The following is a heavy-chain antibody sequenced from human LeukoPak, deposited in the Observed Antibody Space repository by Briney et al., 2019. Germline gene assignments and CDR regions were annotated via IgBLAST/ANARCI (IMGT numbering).Heavy chain of an antibody. CDR1: GFTFSSHT. J-gene: IGHJ3*02. Sequence: GGSLRLSCAASGFTFSSHTLNWVRQAPGKGLEWVTYISGRGGTMNYADSVKGRFTISRDNAKNSLYLQMNSLRDEDTAVYYCARDSNWAFDIWGQGTMTVSS. CDR3: ARDSNWAFDI. V-gene: IGHV3-48*02. CDR2: ISGRGGTM.